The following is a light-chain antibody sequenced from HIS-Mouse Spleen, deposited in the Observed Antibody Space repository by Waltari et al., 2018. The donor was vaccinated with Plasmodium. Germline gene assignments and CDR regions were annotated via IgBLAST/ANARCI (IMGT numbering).Light chain of an antibody. V-gene: IGKV1-33*01. Sequence: DIQMTQSPSSLSASVGDRVTITCQASPDISNYLNWYQKKPGKAPKLLIYDASNLETGVPSRFSGSGSGTDFTFTISSLQPEDIATYYCQQYDNLPYTFGQGTKLEIK. CDR1: PDISNY. J-gene: IGKJ2*01. CDR3: QQYDNLPYT. CDR2: DAS.